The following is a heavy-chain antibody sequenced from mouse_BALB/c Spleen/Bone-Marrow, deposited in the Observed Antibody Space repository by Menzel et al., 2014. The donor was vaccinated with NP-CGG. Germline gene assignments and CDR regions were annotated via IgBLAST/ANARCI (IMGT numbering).Heavy chain of an antibody. D-gene: IGHD2-14*01. Sequence: EVQGVESGAELVKPGASVKLSCTASGFNIKDAHMHWVKQRPEQGLEWIGRIDPANGNTKYDPKFQGKATITADTSSNTAYLQLSSLTSEDTAVYYCARGYDEGFAYWGQGTLVTVSA. CDR2: IDPANGNT. J-gene: IGHJ3*01. V-gene: IGHV14-3*02. CDR3: ARGYDEGFAY. CDR1: GFNIKDAH.